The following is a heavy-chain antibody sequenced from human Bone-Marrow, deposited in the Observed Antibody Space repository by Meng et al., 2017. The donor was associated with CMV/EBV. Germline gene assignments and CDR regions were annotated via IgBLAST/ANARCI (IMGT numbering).Heavy chain of an antibody. J-gene: IGHJ4*02. D-gene: IGHD2-2*02. CDR1: GGSISSDDYY. V-gene: IGHV4-61*08. CDR2: IYYSGST. CDR3: ARLGGVGYFSSTRCYTFHYFDY. Sequence: GSLRLSCTVSGGSISSDDYYWSWIRQPPGKGLEWIGYIYYSGSTNYNPSLKSRVTISVDTSKNQFSLKLSSVTAADTAVYYCARLGGVGYFSSTRCYTFHYFDYWGQGTLVTVSS.